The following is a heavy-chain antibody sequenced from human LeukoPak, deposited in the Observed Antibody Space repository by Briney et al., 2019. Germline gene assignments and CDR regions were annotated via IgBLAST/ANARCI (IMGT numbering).Heavy chain of an antibody. CDR2: ISGSGGST. V-gene: IGHV3-23*01. Sequence: GGSLRLSCAASGFTFSSYAMSLVRQAPGKGLEWVSAISGSGGSTYYADSVKGRFTISRDNSKNTLYLQMNSLRAEDTAVYYCAKASILRFLEWSWDSYFDYWGQGTLVTVSS. CDR3: AKASILRFLEWSWDSYFDY. J-gene: IGHJ4*02. CDR1: GFTFSSYA. D-gene: IGHD3-3*01.